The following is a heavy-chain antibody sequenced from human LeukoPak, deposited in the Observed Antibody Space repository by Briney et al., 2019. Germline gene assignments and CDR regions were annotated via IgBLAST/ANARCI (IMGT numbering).Heavy chain of an antibody. CDR2: IYYSGST. D-gene: IGHD3-3*01. CDR1: GGSISSYY. J-gene: IGHJ6*02. Sequence: SETLSLTCTVSGGSISSYYWSWIRQPPGKGLEWIGYIYYSGSTNYNPSLKSRVTISVDTSKNQFSLKLSSVTAADTAVYYCARQPRGGYDFWSGCYSTYYYYGMDVWGQGTTVTVSS. CDR3: ARQPRGGYDFWSGCYSTYYYYGMDV. V-gene: IGHV4-59*01.